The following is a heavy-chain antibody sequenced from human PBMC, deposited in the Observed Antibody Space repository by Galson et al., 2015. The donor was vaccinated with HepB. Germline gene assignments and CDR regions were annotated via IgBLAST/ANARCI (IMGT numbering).Heavy chain of an antibody. CDR3: ARDRGFHSDSPAY. V-gene: IGHV3-33*01. J-gene: IGHJ4*02. CDR2: IWYDGSTK. Sequence: SLRLSCAASGFTFSSYGMHWVRQAPGKGLEWMGVIWYDGSTKYYADSVKGRFNISRDNSKNTLFLQMNSLRVEDTGIYYCARDRGFHSDSPAYWGQGTMVIVS. D-gene: IGHD1-26*01. CDR1: GFTFSSYG.